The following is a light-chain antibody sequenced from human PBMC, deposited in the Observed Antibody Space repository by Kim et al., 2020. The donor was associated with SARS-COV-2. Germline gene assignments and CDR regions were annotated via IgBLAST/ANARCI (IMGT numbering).Light chain of an antibody. CDR1: QGISSW. CDR2: PAS. CDR3: QQANNFPLT. Sequence: ATVGDRVSHTCRASQGISSWLAWYQQKPGKAPKLLIFPASSLESGVPSRFSGSGSGTDFTLTISSLQPEDFATYYCQQANNFPLTFGGGTKVDIK. J-gene: IGKJ4*01. V-gene: IGKV1-12*01.